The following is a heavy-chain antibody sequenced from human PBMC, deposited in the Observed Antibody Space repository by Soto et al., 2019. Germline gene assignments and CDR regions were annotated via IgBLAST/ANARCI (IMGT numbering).Heavy chain of an antibody. CDR3: ARGRGSGWYSGYYYYMDV. CDR2: IKQDGSEK. CDR1: GFTFSSYW. V-gene: IGHV3-7*01. Sequence: PGGSLRLSCAASGFTFSSYWMSWVRQAPGKGLEWVANIKQDGSEKYYVDSVKGRFTISRDNAKNSLYLQMNSLRAEDTAVYYCARGRGSGWYSGYYYYMDVWGKGTTVTVSS. J-gene: IGHJ6*03. D-gene: IGHD6-19*01.